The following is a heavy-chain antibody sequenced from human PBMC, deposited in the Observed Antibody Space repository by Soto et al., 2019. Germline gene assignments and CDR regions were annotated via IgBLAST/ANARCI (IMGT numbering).Heavy chain of an antibody. Sequence: QVQLVESGGGVVQPGRSLRLSCAASGFTFSSYGMHWVRQAPGKGLEWVAVISYDGSNKYYADSVKGRFTISRDNSKNTLYLQMNSLRAEDTGVYYCQVVPATTRGYWGQGTLVTVSS. CDR2: ISYDGSNK. D-gene: IGHD2-2*01. CDR1: GFTFSSYG. CDR3: QVVPATTRGY. V-gene: IGHV3-30*03. J-gene: IGHJ4*02.